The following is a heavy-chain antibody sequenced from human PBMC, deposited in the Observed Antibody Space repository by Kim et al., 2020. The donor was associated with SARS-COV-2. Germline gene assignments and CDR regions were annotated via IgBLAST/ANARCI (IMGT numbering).Heavy chain of an antibody. CDR2: NPSGGTT. Sequence: NPSGGTTTYPQRVKGRITVTRDTSTSTVYMEMSSLTSEDTAFYYCVRSLSYWGQGTLVTVSS. J-gene: IGHJ4*02. V-gene: IGHV1-46*01. CDR3: VRSLSY.